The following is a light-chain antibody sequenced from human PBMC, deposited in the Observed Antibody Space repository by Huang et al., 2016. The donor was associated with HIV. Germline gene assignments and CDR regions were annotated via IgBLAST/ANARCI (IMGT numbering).Light chain of an antibody. CDR3: QQYDKWPPGLT. CDR1: QNVRNN. V-gene: IGKV3D-15*01. CDR2: DTS. Sequence: EIKMTQSPATLSVSPGGRVTLSCRASQNVRNNLAWYQQKTGQATRLLIYDTSTRASGIPVRFSGSGSGTEFTLTISGLQSEDFAIYYCQQYDKWPPGLTFGGGTKVEI. J-gene: IGKJ4*01.